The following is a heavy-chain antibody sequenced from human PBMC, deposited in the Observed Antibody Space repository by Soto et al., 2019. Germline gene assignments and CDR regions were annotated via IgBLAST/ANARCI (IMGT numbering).Heavy chain of an antibody. D-gene: IGHD2-2*01. J-gene: IGHJ4*02. CDR2: VIPILNVA. Sequence: QVQLVQSGAEVKKPGSSVKVSCQTSGGSFGIYPISWVRQAPGQGLEWVGRVIPILNVANYTQKLHGRLTLTADKSMTTAYMELSSLTSQDTAIYFCARESTSGLDYWGQGTLLTVSS. V-gene: IGHV1-69*04. CDR3: ARESTSGLDY. CDR1: GGSFGIYP.